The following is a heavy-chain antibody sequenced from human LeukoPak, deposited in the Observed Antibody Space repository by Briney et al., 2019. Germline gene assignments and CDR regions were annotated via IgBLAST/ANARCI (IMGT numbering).Heavy chain of an antibody. CDR2: ISSSGSTI. V-gene: IGHV3-11*01. CDR3: AREPQYDSSAFTD. CDR1: GFSFSDYY. J-gene: IGHJ4*02. D-gene: IGHD3-22*01. Sequence: NPGGSLRLSCAASGFSFSDYYMSWIRQAPGKGLEWVSKISSSGSTIHYADSVKGRFTMSRDNAKNSLYLQMNSLRAEDTAVYYCAREPQYDSSAFTDWGQGTLVTVSS.